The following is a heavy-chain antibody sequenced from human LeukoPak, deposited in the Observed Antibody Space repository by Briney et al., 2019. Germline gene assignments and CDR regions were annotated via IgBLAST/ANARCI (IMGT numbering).Heavy chain of an antibody. Sequence: SETLSLTCAVSGDSINREIWWYWVRQPPGKGLEWIGEIHHGGSTYYKPSLRSRVTISVDKSRNHFSLEMNSVTAADTAVYYCAREIPVFFASTLDSWGQGILVTVSS. J-gene: IGHJ4*02. D-gene: IGHD2-2*01. V-gene: IGHV4-4*02. CDR2: IHHGGST. CDR3: AREIPVFFASTLDS. CDR1: GDSINREIW.